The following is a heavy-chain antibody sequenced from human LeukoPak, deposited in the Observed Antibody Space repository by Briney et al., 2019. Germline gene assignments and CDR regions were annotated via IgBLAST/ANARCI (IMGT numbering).Heavy chain of an antibody. CDR1: GFTSSDYA. CDR3: ARSGSGSFPFDY. V-gene: IGHV3-30-3*01. Sequence: GGSLRLSCAASGFTSSDYAMHWVRQAPGKGLEWVAVISFDGSNKYYADSVQGRFSISRDNSKNSLYLQMNSLRDEDTAVYYCARSGSGSFPFDYWGQGTLVTVSS. J-gene: IGHJ4*02. D-gene: IGHD1-26*01. CDR2: ISFDGSNK.